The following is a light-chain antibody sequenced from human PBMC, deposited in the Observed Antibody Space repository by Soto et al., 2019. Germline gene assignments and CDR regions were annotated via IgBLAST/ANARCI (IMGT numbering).Light chain of an antibody. CDR2: GAS. Sequence: DVQMTQSPSSLSASVVDRFTITFLASQGISNYLAWYQQRPGRVPKLLIYGASNLQSEVPSRFSGSGSGTDFTLTISSLQPEDFATYYCLQDYTYPRTFGQGTKVDIK. CDR3: LQDYTYPRT. J-gene: IGKJ1*01. CDR1: QGISNY. V-gene: IGKV1-27*01.